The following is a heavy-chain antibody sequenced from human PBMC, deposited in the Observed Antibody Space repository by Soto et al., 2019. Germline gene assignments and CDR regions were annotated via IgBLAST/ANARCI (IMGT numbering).Heavy chain of an antibody. Sequence: GGSLRLSCEASGFTFSSHAMSWVRQAPGKGLEWVSEISGSGGLAYYADSVKGRFTVSRDNFQNTLYLEMNSLRAEDTAVYYCAKDGGCSGGACGGSHDYGDSWGQGTLVTVSS. CDR3: AKDGGCSGGACGGSHDYGDS. CDR1: GFTFSSHA. J-gene: IGHJ4*02. D-gene: IGHD2-21*02. CDR2: ISGSGGLA. V-gene: IGHV3-23*01.